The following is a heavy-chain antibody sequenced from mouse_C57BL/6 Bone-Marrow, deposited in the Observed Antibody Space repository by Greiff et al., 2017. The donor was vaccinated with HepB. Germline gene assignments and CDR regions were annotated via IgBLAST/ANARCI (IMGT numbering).Heavy chain of an antibody. CDR3: ARDPLRWYFDY. CDR2: INPGSGGT. Sequence: QVQLKESGAELVRPGTSVKVSCKASGYAFTNYLIEWVKQRPGQGLEWIGVINPGSGGTNYNEKFKGKATLTADKSSSTAYMQLSSLTSEDSAVYFCARDPLRWYFDYWGQGTTLTVSS. V-gene: IGHV1-54*01. CDR1: GYAFTNYL. J-gene: IGHJ2*01. D-gene: IGHD1-1*01.